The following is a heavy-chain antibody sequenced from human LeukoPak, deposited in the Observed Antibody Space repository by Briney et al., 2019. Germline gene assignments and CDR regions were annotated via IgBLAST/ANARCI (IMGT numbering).Heavy chain of an antibody. CDR1: GFTFSSYS. D-gene: IGHD3-9*01. Sequence: GGSLRLSCAASGFTFSSYSMNWVRQAPGKGLVWVSRINSDGSSTSYADSVKGRFTISRDNAKNTLYLQMNSLRAEDTAVYYCAREGDILTGPDYWGQGTLVTVSS. J-gene: IGHJ4*02. V-gene: IGHV3-74*01. CDR3: AREGDILTGPDY. CDR2: INSDGSST.